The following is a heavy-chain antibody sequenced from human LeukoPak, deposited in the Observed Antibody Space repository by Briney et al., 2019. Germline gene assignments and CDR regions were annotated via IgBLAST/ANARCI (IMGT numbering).Heavy chain of an antibody. CDR1: GYTFTSYS. CDR2: INPSGGST. D-gene: IGHD3-10*01. Sequence: ASVKVSCKASGYTFTSYSMHWVRQAPGQGLEWMGIINPSGGSTSYAQKFQGRVTMTRDTSTSTAYMELSSLRSEDTAVYYCARSGGSGSYYILFDYWGQRTLVTVSS. V-gene: IGHV1-46*01. J-gene: IGHJ4*02. CDR3: ARSGGSGSYYILFDY.